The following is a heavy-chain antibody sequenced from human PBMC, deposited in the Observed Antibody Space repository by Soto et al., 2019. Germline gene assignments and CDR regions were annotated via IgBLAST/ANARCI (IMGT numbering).Heavy chain of an antibody. D-gene: IGHD6-19*01. CDR3: AKVRFSSGWFVY. CDR1: GFTFSSYE. Sequence: EVQLVESGGGLVQPGGSLRLSCAASGFTFSSYEMNWVRQAPGKGLEWVSYISSSGGSTYYADSVKGRFTISRDNSKNTLYLQMNSLRAEDTAVYYCAKVRFSSGWFVYWGQGTLVTVSS. CDR2: ISSSGGST. V-gene: IGHV3-23*04. J-gene: IGHJ4*02.